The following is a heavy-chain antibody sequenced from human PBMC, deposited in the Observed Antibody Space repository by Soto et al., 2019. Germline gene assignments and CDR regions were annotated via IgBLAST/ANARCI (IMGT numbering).Heavy chain of an antibody. CDR2: IYYSGSI. J-gene: IGHJ4*02. Sequence: QVQLQESGPGLVKPSQTLSLTCSVSGGSIKSGGYYWSWIRQHPGKDLEWIGYIYYSGSIFYNPSLKSRLTISVDTSKNPFSLKLTSATAADTAMYSCARFYDSSGYGGCHFDSWGQGTLVTVSS. CDR1: GGSIKSGGYY. CDR3: ARFYDSSGYGGCHFDS. V-gene: IGHV4-31*03. D-gene: IGHD3-22*01.